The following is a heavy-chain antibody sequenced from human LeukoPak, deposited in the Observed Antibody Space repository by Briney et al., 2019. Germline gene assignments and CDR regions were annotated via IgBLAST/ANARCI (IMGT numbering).Heavy chain of an antibody. CDR1: GYSFTSYW. V-gene: IGHV5-51*01. J-gene: IGHJ5*02. CDR2: IYPGDSDT. CDR3: ARQGYYYGSGSSGWFDP. D-gene: IGHD3-10*01. Sequence: GESLKISRKGSGYSFTSYWIGWVRQMPGKGLEWMGIIYPGDSDTRYSPSFQGQVTISADKSISTAYLQWSSLKASDTAMYYCARQGYYYGSGSSGWFDPWGQGTLVTVSS.